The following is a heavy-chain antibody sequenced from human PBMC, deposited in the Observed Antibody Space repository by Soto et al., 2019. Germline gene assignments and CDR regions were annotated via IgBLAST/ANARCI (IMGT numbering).Heavy chain of an antibody. J-gene: IGHJ6*02. CDR3: ARGGYYDSSGSRNYHYYGMDA. D-gene: IGHD3-22*01. Sequence: QVQLVQSGTEVKKPGASVKVSSKASGYTFNSYGISWVRQAPGQGLEWMGWISPYDDNTNYAQNLQGRVTMTTDTSTRTAYMELRSLRSDDTAVYYCARGGYYDSSGSRNYHYYGMDAWGQGTTVTVS. CDR1: GYTFNSYG. V-gene: IGHV1-18*01. CDR2: ISPYDDNT.